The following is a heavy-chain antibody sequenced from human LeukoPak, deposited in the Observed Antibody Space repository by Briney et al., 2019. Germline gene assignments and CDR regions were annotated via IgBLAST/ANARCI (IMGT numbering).Heavy chain of an antibody. J-gene: IGHJ6*02. Sequence: SQTLSLTCTVSGGSISSGSYYWSWIRQPAGKGLEWIGRIYTSGSTNYNPSLKSRVPISVDTSKNQFSLKLSSVTAADTAVYYCARDDYGGNSPPPYYYYGMDVWGQGTTVTVSS. CDR2: IYTSGST. CDR3: ARDDYGGNSPPPYYYYGMDV. V-gene: IGHV4-61*02. CDR1: GGSISSGSYY. D-gene: IGHD4-23*01.